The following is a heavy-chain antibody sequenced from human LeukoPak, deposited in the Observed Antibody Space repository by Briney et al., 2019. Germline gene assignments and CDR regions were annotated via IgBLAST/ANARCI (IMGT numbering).Heavy chain of an antibody. J-gene: IGHJ6*02. CDR3: AGPPLSGSGSSRPLAGVDI. V-gene: IGHV3-11*04. Sequence: GGSLRLSCAASGFTFSDYYMSWLRQAPGKGLEWVSYISSSGSTIYYADSVKGRFTISRDYAKNSLYMQMNSLRAEDTAVYYCAGPPLSGSGSSRPLAGVDIWGQGTTVTVSS. CDR1: GFTFSDYY. D-gene: IGHD3-10*01. CDR2: ISSSGSTI.